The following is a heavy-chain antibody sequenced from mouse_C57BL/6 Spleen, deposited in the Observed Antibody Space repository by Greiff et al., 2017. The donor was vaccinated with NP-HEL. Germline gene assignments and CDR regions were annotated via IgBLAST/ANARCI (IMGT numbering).Heavy chain of an antibody. CDR3: ARHGGNYSYAMDY. V-gene: IGHV2-6-1*01. D-gene: IGHD2-1*01. CDR2: IWSDGST. Sequence: QVQLKESGPGLVAPSQSLSITCTVSGFSLTSYGVHWVRQPPGKGLEWLVVIWSDGSTTYNSALKSRLSISKDNSKSQVFLKMNSLQTDDTAMYYCARHGGNYSYAMDYWGQGTSVTVSS. CDR1: GFSLTSYG. J-gene: IGHJ4*01.